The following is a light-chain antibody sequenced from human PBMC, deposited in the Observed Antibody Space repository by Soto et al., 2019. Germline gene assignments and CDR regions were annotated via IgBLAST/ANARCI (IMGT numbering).Light chain of an antibody. CDR3: QQYNSHSWT. Sequence: DIQMTQSPSSVSASVGDRVTITCRASQSISSWLAWYQQKPGKAPKLLIYKASSLESGVPSRFSGSGSGTEFTLTISSLQPDDFATYYCQQYNSHSWTFGQGTKVDI. V-gene: IGKV1-5*03. J-gene: IGKJ1*01. CDR1: QSISSW. CDR2: KAS.